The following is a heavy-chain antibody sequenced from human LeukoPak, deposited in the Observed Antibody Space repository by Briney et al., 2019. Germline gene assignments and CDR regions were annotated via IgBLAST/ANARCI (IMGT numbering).Heavy chain of an antibody. CDR2: INHSGST. V-gene: IGHV4-34*01. CDR1: GGSFSDYY. J-gene: IGHJ4*02. D-gene: IGHD6-6*01. CDR3: AKTPTALVRGGYYFDS. Sequence: SGTLSLTCAVYGGSFSDYYWNWMRQPPGKGLEWIGEINHSGSTYYIPSLKTRVSISVDTSKNQFSLKLNSVTAADTAVYFCAKTPTALVRGGYYFDSWGQGTLVTVSS.